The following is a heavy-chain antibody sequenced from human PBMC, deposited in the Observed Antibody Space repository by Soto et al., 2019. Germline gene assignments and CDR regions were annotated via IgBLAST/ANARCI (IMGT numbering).Heavy chain of an antibody. Sequence: QVQLVESGGGVVQPGTSLRLSCEASGFSFSSYAIHWVRQAPGKGLEWVAGISNDGTKEHYTDSVKGRFSISTDKYKNMVYLQMNSLRSEDTAVYYCAKDFIGYCTSVNCHIFDFWGQGTLVTVPS. CDR2: ISNDGTKE. D-gene: IGHD2-8*02. J-gene: IGHJ4*02. CDR3: AKDFIGYCTSVNCHIFDF. V-gene: IGHV3-30*18. CDR1: GFSFSSYA.